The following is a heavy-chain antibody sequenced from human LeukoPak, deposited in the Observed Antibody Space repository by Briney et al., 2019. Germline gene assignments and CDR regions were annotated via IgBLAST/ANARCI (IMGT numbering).Heavy chain of an antibody. V-gene: IGHV3-48*01. CDR3: ARGPGYSYGAYYFDY. CDR2: ISSSSSTI. D-gene: IGHD5-18*01. Sequence: GGSLRLSCAASGFTFSSYSMNWVRQAPGKGLEWVSYISSSSSTIYYADSVKGRFTISRDNAKNSLYLQMNSLRAEDTAVYYCARGPGYSYGAYYFDYWGQGTLVTVSS. CDR1: GFTFSSYS. J-gene: IGHJ4*02.